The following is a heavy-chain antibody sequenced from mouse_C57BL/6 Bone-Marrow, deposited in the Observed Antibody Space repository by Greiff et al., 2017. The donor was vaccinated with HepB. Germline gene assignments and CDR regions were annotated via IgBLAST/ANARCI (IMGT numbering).Heavy chain of an antibody. J-gene: IGHJ4*01. Sequence: EVKLMESGPGLVKPSQSLSLTCSVTGYSITSGYYWNWIRQFPGNKLEWVGYISYDGSTHYNQYLKNRISITRDTAKNQVVLKLNSVTTEYTATYYCARERDLYDYAFMDYWGQGTSVTVSS. CDR2: ISYDGST. CDR1: GYSITSGYY. V-gene: IGHV3-6*01. D-gene: IGHD2-4*01. CDR3: ARERDLYDYAFMDY.